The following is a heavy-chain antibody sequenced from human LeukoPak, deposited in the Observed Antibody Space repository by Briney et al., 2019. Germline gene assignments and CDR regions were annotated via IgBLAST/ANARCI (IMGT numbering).Heavy chain of an antibody. D-gene: IGHD3-22*01. Sequence: GGSLRLSCAASGFTFSSYWMSWVRQAPGKGLEWVANIKQDGSERYYVDSVKGRFTIPRDNAKNSLYLQMNSLRAEDTAVYSCARDFPYYYDTSGYYSDYWGQGTLVTVSS. CDR3: ARDFPYYYDTSGYYSDY. J-gene: IGHJ4*02. V-gene: IGHV3-7*01. CDR2: IKQDGSER. CDR1: GFTFSSYW.